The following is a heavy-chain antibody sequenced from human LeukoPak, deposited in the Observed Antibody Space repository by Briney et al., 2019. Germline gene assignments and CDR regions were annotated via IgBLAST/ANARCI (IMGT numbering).Heavy chain of an antibody. J-gene: IGHJ5*02. Sequence: GGSLRLSCAASGFTFSSYGMHWVRQAPGKGLEWVAVIWYDGSNKYYADSVKGRFTISRDSSKNTLYLQMNSLRAEDTAVYYCARDSSSGVDWFDPWGQGTLVTVSS. CDR3: ARDSSSGVDWFDP. D-gene: IGHD6-6*01. V-gene: IGHV3-33*01. CDR1: GFTFSSYG. CDR2: IWYDGSNK.